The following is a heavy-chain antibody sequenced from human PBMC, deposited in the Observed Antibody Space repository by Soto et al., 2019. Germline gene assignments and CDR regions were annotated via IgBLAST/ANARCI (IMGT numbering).Heavy chain of an antibody. D-gene: IGHD7-27*01. CDR2: IYQSGST. CDR1: GYSIRTLY. V-gene: IGHV4-38-2*01. Sequence: QVQLQESGPGLVKTSETLSLTCVVSGYSIRTLYWGWIRQTPGKGLEWIGSIYQSGSTYYNPSLKSRVTMSIDTSKNQFSLRLSSVTVADTAIDYCARRPMGTTTWYFDLWGRGTLVSVSS. J-gene: IGHJ2*01. CDR3: ARRPMGTTTWYFDL.